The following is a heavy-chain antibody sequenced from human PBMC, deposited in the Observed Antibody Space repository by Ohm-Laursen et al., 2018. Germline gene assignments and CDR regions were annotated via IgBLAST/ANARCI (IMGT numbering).Heavy chain of an antibody. D-gene: IGHD3-3*01. Sequence: SLRLSCAASGFTFSSYGMHWVRQAPGKGLEWVAVISYDGSNKYYADSVKGRFTISRDNSKNTLYLQMNSLRAEDTAVYFCAVLELLRYYYYYDMDVWGQGTTVTVSS. J-gene: IGHJ6*02. CDR3: AVLELLRYYYYYDMDV. CDR1: GFTFSSYG. V-gene: IGHV3-30*03. CDR2: ISYDGSNK.